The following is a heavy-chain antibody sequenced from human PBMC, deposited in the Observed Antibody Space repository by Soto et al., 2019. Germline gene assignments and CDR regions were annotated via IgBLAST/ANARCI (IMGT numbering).Heavy chain of an antibody. V-gene: IGHV3-33*01. CDR2: IWYDGSNK. CDR1: GFTFSSYG. J-gene: IGHJ4*02. D-gene: IGHD5-12*01. Sequence: GGSLRLSCAASGFTFSSYGMHWVRQAPGKGLEWVAVIWYDGSNKYYADSVKGRFTISRDNSKNTLYLQMNSLRAEDTAVYYCARDRALSGYGGCVDYWGQGTLVTVSS. CDR3: ARDRALSGYGGCVDY.